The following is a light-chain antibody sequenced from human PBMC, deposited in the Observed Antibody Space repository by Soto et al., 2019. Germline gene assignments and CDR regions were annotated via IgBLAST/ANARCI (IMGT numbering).Light chain of an antibody. CDR3: LQHNNYPPIT. J-gene: IGKJ5*01. CDR1: QGIRND. CDR2: DAT. Sequence: DIQMTQSPSSLSASVGDRVTITCRASQGIRNDLAWYQQKPGKAPKRLIYDATSLQSGVPSRFSGSGSGTELTLPISSLQPEDFATYYCLQHNNYPPITFGQGTRLEIK. V-gene: IGKV1-17*01.